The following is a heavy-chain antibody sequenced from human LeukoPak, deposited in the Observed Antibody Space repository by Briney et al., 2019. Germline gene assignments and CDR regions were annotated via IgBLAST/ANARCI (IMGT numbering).Heavy chain of an antibody. CDR2: ISSNGGST. CDR1: GFTFSSYA. Sequence: PGGSLRLSCSASGFTFSSYAMHWVRQAPGKGLEYVSAISSNGGSTYYADSVKSRFTISRDNSKNTLYLQMSSLRAEDTAVYYCVKARSDHYYDNDAFDIWGQGTMVTVSS. V-gene: IGHV3-64D*09. D-gene: IGHD3-22*01. CDR3: VKARSDHYYDNDAFDI. J-gene: IGHJ3*02.